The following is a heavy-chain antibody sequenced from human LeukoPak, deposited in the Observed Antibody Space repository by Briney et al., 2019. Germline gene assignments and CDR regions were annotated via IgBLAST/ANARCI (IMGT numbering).Heavy chain of an antibody. CDR3: ARGPGGDDH. CDR1: GLLFSANW. Sequence: GGSLRLSCATSGLLFSANWMSWVRQAPGKGLEWVSVIYSGGSTYYANSVGGRFTISRDNSKNTLFLQMNSLRAEDTAVYYCARGPGGDDHWGQGTLVTVSS. D-gene: IGHD3-16*01. V-gene: IGHV3-53*01. CDR2: IYSGGST. J-gene: IGHJ4*02.